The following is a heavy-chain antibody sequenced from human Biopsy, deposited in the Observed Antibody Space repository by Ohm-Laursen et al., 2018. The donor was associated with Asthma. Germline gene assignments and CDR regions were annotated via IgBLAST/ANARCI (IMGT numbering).Heavy chain of an antibody. CDR1: GFAFNRFD. V-gene: IGHV3-33*08. J-gene: IGHJ4*02. D-gene: IGHD6-6*01. CDR3: ARGEDPRPVADHLDI. CDR2: ITTDDVHK. Sequence: SLRLSCTASGFAFNRFDIHWVRQAPGEGLEWLALITTDDVHKYNGESVRGRFSISRDNSKRTVYLHMAGLTVADTAVYFCARGEDPRPVADHLDIWGQGARVIVSS.